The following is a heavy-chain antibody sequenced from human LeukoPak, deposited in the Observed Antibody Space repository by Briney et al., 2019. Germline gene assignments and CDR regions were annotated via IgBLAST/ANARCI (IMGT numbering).Heavy chain of an antibody. CDR3: ARSIPYGTTWYGRSDY. J-gene: IGHJ4*02. V-gene: IGHV3-7*03. CDR1: VFTFSTCS. Sequence: GGSLRLSCAASVFTFSTCSMSWVRQAPGKGLEWVANIKPDGTTKFYVDSVKGRFTISRDNALNSLYLQMNSLRAEDTAIYYCARSIPYGTTWYGRSDYWGQGTLVTVSS. D-gene: IGHD6-13*01. CDR2: IKPDGTTK.